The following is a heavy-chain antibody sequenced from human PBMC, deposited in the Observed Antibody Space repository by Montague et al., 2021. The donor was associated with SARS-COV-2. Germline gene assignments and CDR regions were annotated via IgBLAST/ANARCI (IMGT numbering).Heavy chain of an antibody. CDR2: IYHSGGT. CDR3: ARWYYGSGSYPH. Sequence: SETLSLTCSVSGYSISSGYYWGWLRQPPGKGLEWIENIYHSGGTYYSPSLKSRVTVSVDTSKNQFYLRLSSVTAADTAVYYCARWYYGSGSYPHWGQGTLVTVSS. V-gene: IGHV4-38-2*01. J-gene: IGHJ4*02. D-gene: IGHD3-10*01. CDR1: GYSISSGYY.